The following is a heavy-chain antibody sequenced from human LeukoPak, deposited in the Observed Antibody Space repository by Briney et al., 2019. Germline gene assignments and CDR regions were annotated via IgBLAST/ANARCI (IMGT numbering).Heavy chain of an antibody. D-gene: IGHD6-19*01. V-gene: IGHV3-48*04. CDR3: ARGAYSSGWAYFDH. CDR1: GFTFSSYS. J-gene: IGHJ4*02. CDR2: ISFSVNTK. Sequence: GGPLRLSCAASGFTFSSYSMNWVRQAPGKGLEWVSYISFSVNTKYYRDSVKGRFTISRDNAKNSLYLHMDSLRAEDTAVYYCARGAYSSGWAYFDHWGQGTLVTVSS.